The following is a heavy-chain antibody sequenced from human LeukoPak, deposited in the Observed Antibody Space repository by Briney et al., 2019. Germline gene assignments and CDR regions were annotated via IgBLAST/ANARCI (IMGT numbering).Heavy chain of an antibody. D-gene: IGHD4-17*01. CDR3: ARNYGDSESSWFDP. V-gene: IGHV4-34*01. J-gene: IGHJ5*02. CDR1: GGSFSGYY. Sequence: SETLSLTCAVYGGSFSGYYWSWIRQPPGKGLEWIGSIYYSGSTYYNPSLKSRVTISVDTSKNQFSLKLSSVTAADTAVYYCARNYGDSESSWFDPWGQGTLVTVSS. CDR2: IYYSGST.